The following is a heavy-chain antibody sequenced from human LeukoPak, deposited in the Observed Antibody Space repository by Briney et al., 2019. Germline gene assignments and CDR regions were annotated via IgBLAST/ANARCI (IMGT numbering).Heavy chain of an antibody. V-gene: IGHV4-39*01. J-gene: IGHJ4*02. Sequence: PSETLSLTCTVSGGSISSSSYYWGWIRQPPGKGLEWIGSIYYSGSTYYNPSLKSRVTISVDTSKNQFSLKLSSVTAADTAVYYCARHSPNYYDSSGYYFDYWGQGTLVTVSS. CDR3: ARHSPNYYDSSGYYFDY. CDR1: GGSISSSSYY. D-gene: IGHD3-22*01. CDR2: IYYSGST.